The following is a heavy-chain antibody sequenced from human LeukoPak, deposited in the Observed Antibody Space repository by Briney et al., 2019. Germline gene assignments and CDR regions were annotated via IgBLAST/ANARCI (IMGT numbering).Heavy chain of an antibody. V-gene: IGHV3-20*04. D-gene: IGHD4-17*01. CDR1: GFTFDDYG. J-gene: IGHJ4*02. Sequence: GGSLRLSCAASGFTFDDYGMSWVRQAPGKGLEWVSGINWNGGSTGYADSVKGRFTISRDNAKNSLYLQTNSLRAEDTALYYCARMPGSTVTTGVDYWGQGTLVTVSS. CDR2: INWNGGST. CDR3: ARMPGSTVTTGVDY.